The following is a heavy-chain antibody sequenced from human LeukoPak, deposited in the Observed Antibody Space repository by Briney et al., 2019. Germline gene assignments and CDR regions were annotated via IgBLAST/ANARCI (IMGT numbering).Heavy chain of an antibody. CDR3: AKEIGRRYSVDV. V-gene: IGHV3-21*01. J-gene: IGHJ6*02. Sequence: GGSLRLSCAASGFSFSSYGMYWVRQAPGKGLEWVASIGVVSDYVYYPDSLKGRFTIFRDSPKNSLYLQIDSLRDEDTAVYYCAKEIGRRYSVDVWGQGTTVVVSS. D-gene: IGHD2-21*01. CDR1: GFSFSSYG. CDR2: IGVVSDYV.